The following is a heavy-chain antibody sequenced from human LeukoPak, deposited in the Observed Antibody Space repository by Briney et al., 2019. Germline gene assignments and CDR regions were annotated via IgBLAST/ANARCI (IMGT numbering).Heavy chain of an antibody. Sequence: SQTLSLTCAISGDIVSSNSAAWNWIRQSPSRGLEWLGRTYYRSKWYNDYAVSVKSRITINPDTSKNQFSLQLNSVTPEDTAVYYCARDVIDDDSSGYYCFDPWGQGTLVTVSS. D-gene: IGHD3-22*01. V-gene: IGHV6-1*01. CDR2: TYYRSKWYN. J-gene: IGHJ5*02. CDR3: ARDVIDDDSSGYYCFDP. CDR1: GDIVSSNSAA.